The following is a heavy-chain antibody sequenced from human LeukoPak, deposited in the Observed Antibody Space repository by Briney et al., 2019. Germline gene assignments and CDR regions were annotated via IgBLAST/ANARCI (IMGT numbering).Heavy chain of an antibody. D-gene: IGHD3-3*02. Sequence: PSETLSLTCTVSGGSISSGGYYWSWIRQPAGKGLEWIGRIYTSGSTNYNPSLKSRVTISVDTSKNQFSPKLSSVTAADTAVYYCARSHFRPSGYYYMDVWGKGTTVTVSS. J-gene: IGHJ6*03. CDR1: GGSISSGGYY. V-gene: IGHV4-61*02. CDR3: ARSHFRPSGYYYMDV. CDR2: IYTSGST.